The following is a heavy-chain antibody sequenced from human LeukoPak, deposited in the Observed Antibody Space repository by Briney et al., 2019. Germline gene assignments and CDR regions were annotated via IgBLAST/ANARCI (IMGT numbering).Heavy chain of an antibody. CDR2: IYYSGST. CDR3: ARDRGSSYGYSAPDFDY. J-gene: IGHJ4*02. Sequence: KPSETLSLTCTVSGGSISSYYWSWIRQPPGKGLEWIGYIYYSGSTNYNPSLKSRVTISVDTSKNQFSLKLSSVTAADTAVYYCARDRGSSYGYSAPDFDYWGQGTLVTVSS. CDR1: GGSISSYY. V-gene: IGHV4-59*01. D-gene: IGHD5-18*01.